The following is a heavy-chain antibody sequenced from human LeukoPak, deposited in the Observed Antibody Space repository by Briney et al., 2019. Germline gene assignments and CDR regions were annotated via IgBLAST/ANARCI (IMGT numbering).Heavy chain of an antibody. Sequence: GGCLRLSCAASGFTFISYWMSWVRQAPGKGLEWVSYISSSSSTIYYADSVKDRFTITRDNAKNSLYLQMNSLRAEDTAVYYCARDLGYSSSWYAKYYFDYWGQGTLVTVSS. CDR3: ARDLGYSSSWYAKYYFDY. D-gene: IGHD6-13*01. CDR1: GFTFISYW. V-gene: IGHV3-48*01. CDR2: ISSSSSTI. J-gene: IGHJ4*02.